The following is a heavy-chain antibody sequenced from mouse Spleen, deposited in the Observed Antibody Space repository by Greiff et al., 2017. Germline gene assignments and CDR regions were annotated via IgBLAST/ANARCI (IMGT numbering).Heavy chain of an antibody. CDR1: GYTFTDYE. CDR3: TRYPYYGYIPYAMDY. Sequence: QVQLQQSGAELVRPGASVTLSCKASGYTFTDYEMHWVKQTPVHGLEWIGAIDPETGGTAYNQKFKGKAILTADKSSSTAYMELRSLTSEDSAVYYCTRYPYYGYIPYAMDYWGKGTSVTVSS. V-gene: IGHV1-15*01. D-gene: IGHD1-2*01. CDR2: IDPETGGT. J-gene: IGHJ4*01.